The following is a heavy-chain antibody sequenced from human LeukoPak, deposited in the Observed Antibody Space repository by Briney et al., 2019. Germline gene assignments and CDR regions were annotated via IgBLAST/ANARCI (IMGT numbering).Heavy chain of an antibody. V-gene: IGHV3-30-3*01. J-gene: IGHJ6*02. D-gene: IGHD6-6*01. CDR1: GFTFSSYA. CDR2: ISYDGSNK. CDR3: ARDFGGAPSSSDYYYYGMDV. Sequence: GGSLRLSCAASGFTFSSYAMHWVRQAPGKGLEWVAVISYDGSNKYYADSVKGRFTISRDNSKNTLYPQMNSLRAEDTAVYYCARDFGGAPSSSDYYYYGMDVWGQGTTVTVSS.